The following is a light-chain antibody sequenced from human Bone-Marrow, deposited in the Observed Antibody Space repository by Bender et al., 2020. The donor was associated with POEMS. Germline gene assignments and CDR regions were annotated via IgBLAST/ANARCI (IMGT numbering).Light chain of an antibody. CDR1: FSNIGTNH. CDR3: GAWDGGLNGVI. J-gene: IGLJ2*01. CDR2: ENN. V-gene: IGLV1-51*02. Sequence: QSVLTQPPSISAAPGQRVTLTCSGSFSNIGTNHVSWYQQFPGTAPKVLIVENNRRPSGIPDRFSGSVSGTSATLDITGLQTGDEADYYCGAWDGGLNGVIFGGGTKLTVL.